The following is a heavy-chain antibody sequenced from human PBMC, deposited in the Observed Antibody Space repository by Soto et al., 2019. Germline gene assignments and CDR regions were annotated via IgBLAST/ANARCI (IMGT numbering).Heavy chain of an antibody. CDR2: SRDKAHSFST. V-gene: IGHV3-72*01. CDR1: GFTLSDYY. D-gene: IGHD4-17*01. CDR3: ARTKSYGDYDV. J-gene: IGHJ3*01. Sequence: EVKLVESGGGLVQPGGSLRLSCAVSGFTLSDYYIDWVRQAPGKGLEWLARSRDKAHSFSTEYAASVKGRLSISRDDSESSVFLQMNSLRTEDTALYYCARTKSYGDYDVWGQGTVVIGSS.